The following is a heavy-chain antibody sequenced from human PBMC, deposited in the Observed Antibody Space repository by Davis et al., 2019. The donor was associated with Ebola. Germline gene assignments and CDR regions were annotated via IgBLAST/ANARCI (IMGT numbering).Heavy chain of an antibody. CDR2: IYYSGST. CDR1: GGSVSSGSYY. J-gene: IGHJ2*01. D-gene: IGHD3-22*01. V-gene: IGHV4-61*01. CDR3: ARESFYYDSSGYHRGGFDL. Sequence: SETLSLTCTVSGGSVSSGSYYWSWLRQPPGKELEWIGYIYYSGSTNYNPSLKSRVTISVDTSKNQFSLKLSSVTAADTAVYYCARESFYYDSSGYHRGGFDLWGRGTLVTVSS.